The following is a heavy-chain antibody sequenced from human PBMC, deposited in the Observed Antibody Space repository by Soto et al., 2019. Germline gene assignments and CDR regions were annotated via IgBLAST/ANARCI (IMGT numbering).Heavy chain of an antibody. V-gene: IGHV3-33*01. CDR1: GFTFSSYG. Sequence: GGSLRLSCAASGFTFSSYGMHWVRQAPGKGLEWVAVIWYDGSNKYYADSVKGRFTISRDNSKNTLYLQMNSLRAEDTAVYYCARERYCSGGSCYRNYFDYWGQGTLVTVSS. D-gene: IGHD2-15*01. J-gene: IGHJ4*02. CDR2: IWYDGSNK. CDR3: ARERYCSGGSCYRNYFDY.